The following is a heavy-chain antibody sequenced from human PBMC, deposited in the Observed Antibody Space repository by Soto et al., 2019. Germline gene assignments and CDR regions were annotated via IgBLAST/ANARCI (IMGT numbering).Heavy chain of an antibody. V-gene: IGHV1-18*01. D-gene: IGHD6-19*01. J-gene: IGHJ4*02. Sequence: QVQLVHSGGEVKQPGASVKVSCKTSGYTFSNYGLRWVRQAPGQGLEWVGWISGYNGNTKHAQNVQGRVTLTTDTSTSTAYMELRSLTSDDTAVYYCARDRDTSGWYRSNYWGQGTLVSVSS. CDR2: ISGYNGNT. CDR3: ARDRDTSGWYRSNY. CDR1: GYTFSNYG.